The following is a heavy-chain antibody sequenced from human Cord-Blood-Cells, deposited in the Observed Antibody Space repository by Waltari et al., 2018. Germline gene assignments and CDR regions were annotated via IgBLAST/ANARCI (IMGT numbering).Heavy chain of an antibody. V-gene: IGHV1-69*09. D-gene: IGHD1-26*01. CDR2: IIPILGIA. CDR1: GGTFSSYA. J-gene: IGHJ3*02. Sequence: QVQLVQSGAEVKKPGSSVKVSCKASGGTFSSYAISWVRQAPGQGLEWMGRIIPILGIANYAQKFQGRVTITADKSTSTAYMELSSLRSEDTAVYYCAREGREVYDAFDIWGQGTMVTVSS. CDR3: AREGREVYDAFDI.